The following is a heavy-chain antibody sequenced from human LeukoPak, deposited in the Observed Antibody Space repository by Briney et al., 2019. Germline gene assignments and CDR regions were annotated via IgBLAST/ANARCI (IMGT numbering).Heavy chain of an antibody. Sequence: PSQTLSLTCTVSGGSINSGSYYWTWIRQPAGKALEWIGRIYTSGSTYYNPSLKSRVTISIDTSKNQFSVRLNSVTAADTAVYYCAKGHSESYGWFDPWGQGTLVTVSS. CDR3: AKGHSESYGWFDP. D-gene: IGHD1-26*01. CDR2: IYTSGST. CDR1: GGSINSGSYY. J-gene: IGHJ5*02. V-gene: IGHV4-61*02.